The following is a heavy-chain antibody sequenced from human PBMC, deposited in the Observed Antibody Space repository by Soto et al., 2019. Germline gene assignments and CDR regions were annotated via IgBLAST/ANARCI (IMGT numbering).Heavy chain of an antibody. V-gene: IGHV1-69*02. CDR2: IIPILGIA. Sequence: QVQLVQSGAEVKKPGSSVKVSCKASGGTFSSYTISWVRQAPGQGLEWMGRIIPILGIANYAQKFQGRVTITADKSQSKAYMKLGSLRSEDRAVYYCASRGGERGVGGWFDPWGQGTLVTVSS. CDR1: GGTFSSYT. D-gene: IGHD3-10*01. CDR3: ASRGGERGVGGWFDP. J-gene: IGHJ5*02.